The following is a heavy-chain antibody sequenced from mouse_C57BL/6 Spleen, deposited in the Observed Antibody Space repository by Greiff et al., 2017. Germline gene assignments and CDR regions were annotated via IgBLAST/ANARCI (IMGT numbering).Heavy chain of an antibody. V-gene: IGHV1-81*01. CDR1: GYTFTSYG. CDR2: IYPRSGNT. Sequence: QVQLQQSGAELARPGASVKLSCKASGYTFTSYGISWVKQRTGQGLEWIGEIYPRSGNTYYNEKFKGKATLTADKSSSTAYMGLRSLPSEDAADYFCTRIATVVPYFDYWGQGTALTVSA. J-gene: IGHJ2*01. D-gene: IGHD1-1*01. CDR3: TRIATVVPYFDY.